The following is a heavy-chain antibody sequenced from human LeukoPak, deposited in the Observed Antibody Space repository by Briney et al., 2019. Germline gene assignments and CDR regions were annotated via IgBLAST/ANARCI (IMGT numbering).Heavy chain of an antibody. D-gene: IGHD6-6*01. J-gene: IGHJ6*03. Sequence: GGSLRLSCAASGFTFSSYGMHWVRQAPGKGLEWVAFIQYDGSNKYYADSVKGRFTISRDNSKNTLYLQMNSLRAEDTAVYYCAKDRGSSSYYYYYYNMDVWGKGTTVTVSS. CDR3: AKDRGSSSYYYYYYNMDV. CDR2: IQYDGSNK. CDR1: GFTFSSYG. V-gene: IGHV3-30*02.